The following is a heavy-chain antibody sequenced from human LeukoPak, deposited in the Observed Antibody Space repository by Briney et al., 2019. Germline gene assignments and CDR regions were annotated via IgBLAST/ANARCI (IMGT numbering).Heavy chain of an antibody. Sequence: GGSLRLSCAASGFTFSSYAMSWVRQAPGKGLEWVSAISGSGGSTYFADSVKGRFTISRDNSRNTLNLQMNSLRAEDTAVYYCAKVNRGSGWYFSASDIWGQGTMVTVSS. D-gene: IGHD6-19*01. V-gene: IGHV3-23*01. CDR2: ISGSGGST. CDR3: AKVNRGSGWYFSASDI. CDR1: GFTFSSYA. J-gene: IGHJ3*02.